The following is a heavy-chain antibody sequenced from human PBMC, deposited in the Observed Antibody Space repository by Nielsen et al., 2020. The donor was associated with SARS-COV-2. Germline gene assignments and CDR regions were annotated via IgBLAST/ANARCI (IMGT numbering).Heavy chain of an antibody. CDR1: GFTFSSYG. J-gene: IGHJ4*02. CDR3: ARAVTAMGRRTYYFDY. V-gene: IGHV3-33*05. Sequence: GGSLRLSCAASGFTFSSYGMHWVRQAPGKGLEWVAVISYDGSNKYYADSVKGRFTISRDNSKNTLYLQMNSLRAEDTAVYYCARAVTAMGRRTYYFDYWGQGTLVTSPQ. CDR2: ISYDGSNK. D-gene: IGHD5-18*01.